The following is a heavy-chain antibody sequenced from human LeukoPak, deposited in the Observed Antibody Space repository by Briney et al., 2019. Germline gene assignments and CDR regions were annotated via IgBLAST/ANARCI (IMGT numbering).Heavy chain of an antibody. D-gene: IGHD2-8*02. CDR3: AREEGLVLDY. CDR1: GFTFSSYG. CDR2: ISSDGSNK. J-gene: IGHJ4*02. V-gene: IGHV3-30*03. Sequence: GGSLRLSCAASGFTFSSYGIHWVRQAPGKGLEWVAVISSDGSNKFYADSVKGRFTISRDYSKNTLYLQMNSLRAEDTAVYYCAREEGLVLDYWGQGTLVTVSS.